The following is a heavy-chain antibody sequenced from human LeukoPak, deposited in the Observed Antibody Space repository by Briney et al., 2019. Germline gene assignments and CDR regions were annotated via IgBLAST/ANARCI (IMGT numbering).Heavy chain of an antibody. CDR1: GYAFTSYD. Sequence: GASVKVSCKASGYAFTSYDINWVRQATGQGLEWMGWMNPNSGNTGYAQKFQGRVTMTRNTSISTAYMELSSLRAEDTAVYYCATSFRRYNWNEARVDYWGQGTLVTVSS. V-gene: IGHV1-8*01. CDR2: MNPNSGNT. CDR3: ATSFRRYNWNEARVDY. J-gene: IGHJ4*02. D-gene: IGHD1-20*01.